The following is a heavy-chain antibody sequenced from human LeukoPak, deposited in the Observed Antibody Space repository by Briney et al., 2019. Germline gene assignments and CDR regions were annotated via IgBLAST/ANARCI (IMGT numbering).Heavy chain of an antibody. J-gene: IGHJ6*02. CDR3: ARDIGYVNYYYYYGMDV. Sequence: GGSLRLSCAASGFTVSSNSMNWVRQAPGKGLQWVSVIYSGGSTYYADSVKGRFTISRDNAKNSLYLQMNSLRAEDTAAYYCARDIGYVNYYYYYGMDVWGQGTTVTVSS. CDR2: IYSGGST. V-gene: IGHV3-53*01. CDR1: GFTVSSNS. D-gene: IGHD5-12*01.